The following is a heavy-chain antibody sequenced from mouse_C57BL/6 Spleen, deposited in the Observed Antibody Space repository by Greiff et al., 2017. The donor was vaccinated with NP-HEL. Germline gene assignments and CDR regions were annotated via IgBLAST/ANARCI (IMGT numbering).Heavy chain of an antibody. Sequence: EVPLQQSGPELVKPGASVKMSCKASGYTFTDYNMHWVKQSHGKSLEWIGYINPNNGGTSYNQKFKGKATLTVNKSSSTAYMELRSLTSEDSAVYYCARIGGYLAWFAYWGQGTLVTVSA. CDR1: GYTFTDYN. CDR2: INPNNGGT. D-gene: IGHD5-1*01. CDR3: ARIGGYLAWFAY. J-gene: IGHJ3*01. V-gene: IGHV1-22*01.